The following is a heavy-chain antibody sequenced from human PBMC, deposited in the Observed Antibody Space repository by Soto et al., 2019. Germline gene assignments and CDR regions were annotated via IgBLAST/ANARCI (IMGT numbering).Heavy chain of an antibody. CDR2: ISAYNDDR. V-gene: IGHV1-18*01. D-gene: IGHD5-18*01. Sequence: QVPLVQSGPEVKKPGASVKVSCKASGYSFSDYGVTWVRQSPGQGLQWMGWISAYNDDRNYAQNFQDRITMTTDTSTSTAYVELRSLRSDDTAVYFCGRARRAAMVTSDYWGQGTLVTVSS. CDR3: GRARRAAMVTSDY. CDR1: GYSFSDYG. J-gene: IGHJ4*02.